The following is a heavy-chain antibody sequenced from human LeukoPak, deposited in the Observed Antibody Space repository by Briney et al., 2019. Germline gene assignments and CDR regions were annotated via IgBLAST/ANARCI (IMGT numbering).Heavy chain of an antibody. J-gene: IGHJ4*02. D-gene: IGHD6-19*01. V-gene: IGHV4-59*01. CDR2: IYYSGST. Sequence: PSETLSLTCTVSGGSISGYYWSWIRQPPGKGLEWIGYIYYSGSTNYNPSLKSRVTISVDMSKNQFSLNLSSLTAADTALYYCARAVADNSRWYFDSWGQGTRVNVSS. CDR3: ARAVADNSRWYFDS. CDR1: GGSISGYY.